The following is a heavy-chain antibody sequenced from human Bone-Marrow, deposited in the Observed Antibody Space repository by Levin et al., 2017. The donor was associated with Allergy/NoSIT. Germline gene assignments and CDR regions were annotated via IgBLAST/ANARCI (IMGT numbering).Heavy chain of an antibody. CDR3: ARDTIAVAGTTFKPRPARDLAPSWFDP. Sequence: GGSLRLSCAASGFTFSSYWMHWVRQAPGKGLVWVSRINSDGSSTSYADSVKGRFTISRDNAKNTLYLQMNSLRAEDTAVYYCARDTIAVAGTTFKPRPARDLAPSWFDPWGQGTLVTVSS. CDR2: INSDGSST. J-gene: IGHJ5*02. V-gene: IGHV3-74*01. CDR1: GFTFSSYW. D-gene: IGHD6-19*01.